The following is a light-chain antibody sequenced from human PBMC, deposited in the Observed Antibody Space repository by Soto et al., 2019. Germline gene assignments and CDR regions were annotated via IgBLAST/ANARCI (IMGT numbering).Light chain of an antibody. Sequence: EIVLTQSPGTLSLSPGERATLSCRASQTISNSYSAWYQQKPGQAPRLLIYGASTRATGIPERFSGSGSGKEFTLTISRLEPGDFAVYYCQVYGDSSPTFGQGTKVEIK. J-gene: IGKJ1*01. CDR2: GAS. CDR3: QVYGDSSPT. CDR1: QTISNSY. V-gene: IGKV3-20*01.